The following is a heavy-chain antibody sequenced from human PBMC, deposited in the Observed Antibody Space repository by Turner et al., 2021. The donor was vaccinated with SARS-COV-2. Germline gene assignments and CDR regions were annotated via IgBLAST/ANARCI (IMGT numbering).Heavy chain of an antibody. CDR3: AKSLIRHYQQLYPPNYYGMDV. D-gene: IGHD2-2*02. J-gene: IGHJ6*02. CDR2: ISYDGSNK. CDR1: GFTFSSYG. Sequence: QVQLVVSGGGLVQPARSLILPWAASGFTFSSYGMHWVRQAPGKGLEWVAVISYDGSNKYYADSVKGQFTISRDNSKNTRYLQMNSLRAEDTAVYYCAKSLIRHYQQLYPPNYYGMDVWGQGTTVTVSS. V-gene: IGHV3-30*18.